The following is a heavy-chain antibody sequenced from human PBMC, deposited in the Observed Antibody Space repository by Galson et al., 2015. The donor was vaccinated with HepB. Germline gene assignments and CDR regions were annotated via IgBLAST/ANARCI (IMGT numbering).Heavy chain of an antibody. J-gene: IGHJ4*02. CDR2: ISGSDGST. CDR1: GFSFSSYA. V-gene: IGHV3-23*01. CDR3: AKQGCTSSRCYVNC. Sequence: SLRLSCAASGFSFSSYAMSWFRQAPGKGLQWVSAISGSDGSTYYTDSVKGRFTIARDNSKNTLSLQMTSLRAEDTAVYYCAKQGCTSSRCYVNCWGQGTLVTVSS. D-gene: IGHD2-2*01.